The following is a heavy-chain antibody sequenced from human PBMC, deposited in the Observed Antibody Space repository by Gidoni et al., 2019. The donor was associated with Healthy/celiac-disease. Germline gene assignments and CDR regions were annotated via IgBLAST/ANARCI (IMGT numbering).Heavy chain of an antibody. Sequence: EVQLVESGGGLVQPGRSLRLSCAASGFTFDDYAMHWVRQAPGKGLEWVSGISWNSGSIGYADSVKGRFTISRDNAKNSLYLQMNSLRAEDTALYYCAKGKVGAYYYYYMDVWGKGTTVTVSS. V-gene: IGHV3-9*01. CDR3: AKGKVGAYYYYYMDV. J-gene: IGHJ6*03. D-gene: IGHD1-26*01. CDR2: ISWNSGSI. CDR1: GFTFDDYA.